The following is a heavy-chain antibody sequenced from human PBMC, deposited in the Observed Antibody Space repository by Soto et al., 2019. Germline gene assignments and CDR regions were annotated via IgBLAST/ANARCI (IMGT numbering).Heavy chain of an antibody. J-gene: IGHJ6*03. CDR2: INPSGGST. CDR1: GYTFTSYY. Sequence: RASVKVSCKASGYTFTSYYMHWVRQAPGQGLEWMGIINPSGGSTSYAQKFQGRVTMTRDTSTSTVYMELSSLRSEDTAVYYCASSDFWSGYYTLRYYYMDVWGKGTTVTVSS. CDR3: ASSDFWSGYYTLRYYYMDV. V-gene: IGHV1-46*03. D-gene: IGHD3-3*01.